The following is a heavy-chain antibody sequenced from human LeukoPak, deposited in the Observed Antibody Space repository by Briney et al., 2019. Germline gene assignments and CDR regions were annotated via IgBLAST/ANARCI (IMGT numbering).Heavy chain of an antibody. V-gene: IGHV1-69*13. D-gene: IGHD3-22*01. Sequence: SVKVSCTASGGTFSSYAISWVRQAPGQGLEWMGGIIPIFGTANYAQKFQGRVTITAAESTSTAYMELSSLRSEDTAVYYCARAAWITYYYDSSGYSYWGQGTLVTVSS. CDR3: ARAAWITYYYDSSGYSY. CDR1: GGTFSSYA. J-gene: IGHJ4*02. CDR2: IIPIFGTA.